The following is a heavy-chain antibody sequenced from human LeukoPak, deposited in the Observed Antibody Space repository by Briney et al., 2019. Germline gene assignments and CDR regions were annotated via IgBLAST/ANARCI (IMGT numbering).Heavy chain of an antibody. D-gene: IGHD1-26*01. CDR1: RFSFRSYA. V-gene: IGHV3-23*01. Sequence: EGSLRLSCAPSRFSFRSYAMSRGLQAPGNGVEGVSSISGSGGDTYYADSVKGRFTISRDNSKNTLYLQMNTLRAEDTAVYYCAKLSWGELLSDDFDYWGQGTLVTVSS. CDR2: ISGSGGDT. CDR3: AKLSWGELLSDDFDY. J-gene: IGHJ4*02.